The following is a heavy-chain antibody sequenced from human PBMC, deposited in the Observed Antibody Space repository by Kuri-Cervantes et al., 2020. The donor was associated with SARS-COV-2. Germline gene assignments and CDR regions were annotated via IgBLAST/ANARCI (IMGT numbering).Heavy chain of an antibody. CDR3: ARVVRRRWELRHYYYYGMDV. CDR2: IYYSGST. J-gene: IGHJ6*02. V-gene: IGHV4-59*01. CDR1: GGSISSYY. D-gene: IGHD1-26*01. Sequence: SETLSLTCTVSGGSISSYYWSWIRQPPGKGLEWIGYIYYSGSTNYNPSLKSRVTISVDTSKNQFSLKLSSVTAADTAAYYCARVVRRRWELRHYYYYGMDVWGQGTTVTVSS.